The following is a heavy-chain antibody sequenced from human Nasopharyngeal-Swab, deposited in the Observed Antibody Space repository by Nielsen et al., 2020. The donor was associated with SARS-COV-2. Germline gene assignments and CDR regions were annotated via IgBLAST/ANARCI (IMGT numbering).Heavy chain of an antibody. CDR2: IIPIFGTA. V-gene: IGHV1-18*04. Sequence: ASVKVSCKASGYTFTSYGISWVRQAPGQGLEWMGGIIPIFGTANYAQKFQGRVIMTRDTSTSTVYMELSSLRSDDTAVYYCARAFYYDSSRGLDVWGQGTTVTVPS. CDR1: GYTFTSYG. D-gene: IGHD3-22*01. J-gene: IGHJ6*02. CDR3: ARAFYYDSSRGLDV.